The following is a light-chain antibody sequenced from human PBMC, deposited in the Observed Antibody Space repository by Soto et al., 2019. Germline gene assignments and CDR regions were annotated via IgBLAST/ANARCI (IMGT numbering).Light chain of an antibody. CDR3: QQYSSYSAWT. V-gene: IGKV1-17*01. Sequence: DIQMTQSPSSLSASVGDRVTITCLASQGIGNDLGWHQQKPGKAPKLLIYDASSLQSGVPPRFSGGGSGTEFTLTIRSLQPDDIATYYCQQYSSYSAWTFGEGTKVDIK. CDR1: QGIGND. CDR2: DAS. J-gene: IGKJ1*01.